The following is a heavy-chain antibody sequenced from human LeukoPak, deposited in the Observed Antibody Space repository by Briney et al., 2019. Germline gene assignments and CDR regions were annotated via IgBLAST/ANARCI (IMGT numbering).Heavy chain of an antibody. Sequence: ASVKVSCKASGYTFTDDYIHWVRQAPGQGLEWMGWINVNSGGTNYAQKFYARVTMTRDTSISTAYMELSRLRSDDTAVFYCASGYSYGYYFDYWGQGTLVTVSS. V-gene: IGHV1-2*02. CDR3: ASGYSYGYYFDY. J-gene: IGHJ4*02. CDR1: GYTFTDDY. CDR2: INVNSGGT. D-gene: IGHD5-18*01.